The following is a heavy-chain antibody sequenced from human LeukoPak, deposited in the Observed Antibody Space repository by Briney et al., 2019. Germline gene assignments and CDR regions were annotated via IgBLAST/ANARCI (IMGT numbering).Heavy chain of an antibody. CDR1: GYSFTSYW. D-gene: IGHD2-2*02. V-gene: IGHV5-51*01. CDR3: AGPCSSTSCYTDDAFDI. J-gene: IGHJ3*02. CDR2: IYPGDSDT. Sequence: PGESLQISCQGSGYSFTSYWIGWVRQMPGKGLEWMGIIYPGDSDTRYSPSFQGQVTISADKSISTAYLQWSSLKASDTAMYYCAGPCSSTSCYTDDAFDIWGQGTMVTVSS.